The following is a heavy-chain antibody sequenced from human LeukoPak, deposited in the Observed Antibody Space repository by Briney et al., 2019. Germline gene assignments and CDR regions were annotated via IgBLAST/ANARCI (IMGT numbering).Heavy chain of an antibody. J-gene: IGHJ3*02. CDR1: GFTFSSYW. V-gene: IGHV3-74*01. CDR3: ARGVPRTRDAFDI. CDR2: INSDGSTT. Sequence: GGSLRLSCAASGFTFSSYWMHWVRQDPGKGLVWVSRINSDGSTTTYADSVKGRFTISRDNAKNTLYLQMNSLRAEDTALYHCARGVPRTRDAFDIWGQGTMVTVSS.